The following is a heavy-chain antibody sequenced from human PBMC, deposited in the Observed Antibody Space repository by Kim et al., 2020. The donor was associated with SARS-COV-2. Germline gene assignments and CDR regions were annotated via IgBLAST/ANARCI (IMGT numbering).Heavy chain of an antibody. CDR2: VNPENNNT. Sequence: ASVKVSCKASGYTFTDYGLHWVRQAPGQRLEWMGWVNPENNNTKYSQKFQGRVTMNWDTSASTGFMELIGLKSEDTDLYFCTRDELRAGYGFDVWGQGTTVTVSS. V-gene: IGHV1-3*01. J-gene: IGHJ6*02. CDR3: TRDELRAGYGFDV. D-gene: IGHD1-7*01. CDR1: GYTFTDYG.